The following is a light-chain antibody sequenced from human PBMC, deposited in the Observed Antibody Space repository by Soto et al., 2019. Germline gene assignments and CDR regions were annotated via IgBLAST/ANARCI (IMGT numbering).Light chain of an antibody. CDR3: QKYYDWRT. CDR1: ASVGFS. V-gene: IGKV3-15*01. CDR2: GAS. J-gene: IGKJ1*01. Sequence: VLTQSPVTLSVSPGERATLSCRASASVGFSLAWFQQKPGQAPRLLIYGASTRATGIPVRFSGSGSGTGFTLTISSLQSEDLAGYFCQKYYDWRTFGQGNKVQI.